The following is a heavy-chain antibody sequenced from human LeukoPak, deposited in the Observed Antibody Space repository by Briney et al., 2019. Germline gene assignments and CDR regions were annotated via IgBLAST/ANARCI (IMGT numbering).Heavy chain of an antibody. J-gene: IGHJ4*02. CDR3: ARNVRDGYNFLDY. Sequence: NPSETLSLTCTVSGGSISSYYWSWIRQPPGKGLEWIGYIYYSGSTNYNPSLKSRVTISVDTSQNQFSLKLSSVTAADTAVYYCARNVRDGYNFLDYWGQGTLVTVSS. CDR1: GGSISSYY. V-gene: IGHV4-59*08. D-gene: IGHD5-24*01. CDR2: IYYSGST.